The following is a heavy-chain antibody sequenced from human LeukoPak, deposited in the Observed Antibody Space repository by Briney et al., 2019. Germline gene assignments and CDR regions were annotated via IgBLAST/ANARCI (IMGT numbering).Heavy chain of an antibody. CDR2: IYTTGTT. V-gene: IGHV4-4*07. Sequence: PSETLSLTCTVSGGSIFSSYWSWIRQPAGKGPEWIGRIYTTGTTNYNPSLKSRVAMSVDTSKNQFSLKLTSMTAADTAIFYCARENDDYTFTWGQGILVTVSS. J-gene: IGHJ4*02. CDR1: GGSIFSSY. CDR3: ARENDDYTFT. D-gene: IGHD4-17*01.